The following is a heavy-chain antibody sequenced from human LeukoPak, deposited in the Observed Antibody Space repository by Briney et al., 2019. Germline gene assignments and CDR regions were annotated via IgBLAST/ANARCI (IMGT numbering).Heavy chain of an antibody. J-gene: IGHJ4*02. CDR1: GFSFSSYN. Sequence: GGSLRLSCAASGFSFSSYNMNWVRLTPGKGLEWVSSITSSSTYTFYADSVKGRFTISRDNAKNSLDLQMNSLRAEDTAVYYCARTAAGTDYWGQGTLVTVSS. V-gene: IGHV3-21*01. CDR3: ARTAAGTDY. D-gene: IGHD6-13*01. CDR2: ITSSSTYT.